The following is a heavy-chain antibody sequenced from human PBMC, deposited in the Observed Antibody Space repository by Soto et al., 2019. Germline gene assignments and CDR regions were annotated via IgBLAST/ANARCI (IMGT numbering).Heavy chain of an antibody. D-gene: IGHD3-10*01. CDR2: IDYSGST. Sequence: QVQLQESGPGLVKPSQTLSLTCTVSGGSISSGGYYWSWIRQHPGKGLEWTGYIDYSGSTYYNPYLHSRVATSVAPCKNLFAPKIRPVTAADKDDYYSAREGNTLVRGNDFHCLGQGTPVT. CDR3: AREGNTLVRGNDFHC. J-gene: IGHJ4*02. V-gene: IGHV4-31*03. CDR1: GGSISSGGYY.